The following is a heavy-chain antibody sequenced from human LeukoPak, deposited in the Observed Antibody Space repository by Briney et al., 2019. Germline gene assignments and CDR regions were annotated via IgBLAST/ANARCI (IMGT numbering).Heavy chain of an antibody. D-gene: IGHD6-13*01. CDR3: AAVGGVAAGDY. CDR2: IVVGSGNT. V-gene: IGHV1-58*01. J-gene: IGHJ4*02. Sequence: GASVTVSCKASGFTFTSSAVQWVRQARGQRLEWIGWIVVGSGNTNYAQKFQERVTITRDMSTSTAHMELSSLRSEDTAVYYCAAVGGVAAGDYWGQGTLVTVSS. CDR1: GFTFTSSA.